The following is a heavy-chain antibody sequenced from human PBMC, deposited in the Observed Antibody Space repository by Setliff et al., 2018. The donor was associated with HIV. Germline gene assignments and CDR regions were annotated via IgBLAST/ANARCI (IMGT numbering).Heavy chain of an antibody. J-gene: IGHJ4*02. CDR2: IYHSGNT. V-gene: IGHV4-39*01. Sequence: TSETLSLTCSVSGGPITSNTYFWDWIRQAPGKGLEWIGSIYHSGNTYYNPSLKSRVSISVDTSKRQFSLKLTSVTAGDSALYYCARRRGQKATGWYYFDSWGQGALVTVSS. CDR3: ARRRGQKATGWYYFDS. D-gene: IGHD6-19*01. CDR1: GGPITSNTYF.